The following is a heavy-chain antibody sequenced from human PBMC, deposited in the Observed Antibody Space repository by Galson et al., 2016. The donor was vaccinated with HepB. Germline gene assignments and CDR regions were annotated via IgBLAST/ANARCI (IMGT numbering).Heavy chain of an antibody. D-gene: IGHD2-21*02. CDR3: TRDDSYGLDV. CDR2: INADGTST. Sequence: SLRLSCAASDFTFSGRWMHWVRQVPGQGLVWVSYINADGTSTTYADSVKGRFTISRDNVKNTVHLQLNSLRAEDTAIYCCTRDDSYGLDVWGQGTTVTVSS. V-gene: IGHV3-74*01. CDR1: DFTFSGRW. J-gene: IGHJ6*02.